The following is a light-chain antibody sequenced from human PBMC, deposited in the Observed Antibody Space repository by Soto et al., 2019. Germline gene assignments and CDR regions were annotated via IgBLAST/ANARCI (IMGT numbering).Light chain of an antibody. CDR1: QSISSY. CDR3: QQSYSTPWT. CDR2: AAS. V-gene: IGKV1-39*01. J-gene: IGKJ1*01. Sequence: DTQMTQSPSSVSASVGDRITITCRASQSISSYLNWYQQKPGKAPKLLIYAASSLQSGVPSRFSGSGSGTDFTLTIRTLQTEDFATYYCQQSYSTPWTVGQGTKVDIK.